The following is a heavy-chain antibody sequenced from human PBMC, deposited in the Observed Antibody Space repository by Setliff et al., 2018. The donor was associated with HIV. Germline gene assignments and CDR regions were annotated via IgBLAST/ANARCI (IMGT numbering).Heavy chain of an antibody. Sequence: SETLSLTCTVSGGSISSHYWSWIRQPPGKGLEWIGYIYYSGSTNCNPSLKSRVTISVDTSKNQFSLKLTSVTAADTAVYFCARRQWLAANFDSWGQGTLVTVSS. CDR3: ARRQWLAANFDS. CDR2: IYYSGST. CDR1: GGSISSHY. D-gene: IGHD6-19*01. J-gene: IGHJ5*01. V-gene: IGHV4-59*11.